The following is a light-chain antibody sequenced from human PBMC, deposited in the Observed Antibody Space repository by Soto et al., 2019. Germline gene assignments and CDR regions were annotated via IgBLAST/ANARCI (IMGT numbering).Light chain of an antibody. CDR2: EVS. Sequence: QSALTQPASVSGSPGQSITISCTGTSSDVGGYNYVSWYQQHPGKAPKLMIYEVSNRPSGVSNRCSGSKSGNTASLTISGLQAEDEADYYCSSYGGSNNLLFGGGTKLTVL. J-gene: IGLJ2*01. V-gene: IGLV2-14*01. CDR3: SSYGGSNNLL. CDR1: SSDVGGYNY.